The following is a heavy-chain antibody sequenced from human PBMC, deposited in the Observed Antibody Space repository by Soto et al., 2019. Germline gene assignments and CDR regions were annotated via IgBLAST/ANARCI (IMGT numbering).Heavy chain of an antibody. CDR3: ARHIGVAVAGTRWYFDL. V-gene: IGHV5-51*01. Sequence: GESLKISCEASGYKFTAYWVGWVRQMPGKGLEWMGIIYPGDSETRYSPSFQGQVTISVDKSNSTAYLQWNSLEASDTAIYYCARHIGVAVAGTRWYFDLWGRGALVTV. CDR1: GYKFTAYW. D-gene: IGHD6-19*01. CDR2: IYPGDSET. J-gene: IGHJ2*01.